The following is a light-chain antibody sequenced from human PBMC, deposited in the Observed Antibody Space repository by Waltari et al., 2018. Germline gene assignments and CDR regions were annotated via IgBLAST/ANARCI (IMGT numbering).Light chain of an antibody. CDR2: KAS. V-gene: IGKV1-5*03. Sequence: IQMIQSPSTLSASVGDRVTIPCRASQSVSTWLAWYQQKPGKAPKLLIYKASTLESGVPSRFSGSGSRTEFTLTISSLQPDDFATYYCQEYNSYSTFGQGTKVETK. CDR3: QEYNSYST. J-gene: IGKJ1*01. CDR1: QSVSTW.